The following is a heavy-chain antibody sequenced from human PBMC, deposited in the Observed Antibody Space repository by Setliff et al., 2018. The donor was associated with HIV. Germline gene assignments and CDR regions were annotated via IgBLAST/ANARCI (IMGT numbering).Heavy chain of an antibody. CDR2: INAGNGNT. V-gene: IGHV1-3*01. CDR1: GYTFTSYA. CDR3: ARSSGVRGIYYYYGMDV. J-gene: IGHJ6*02. Sequence: GASVKVSCKASGYTFTSYAMHWVRQAPGQRLEWMGWINAGNGNTKYSQKFQGRVTITRDTSASTAYMELSSLRSEDTAVYYCARSSGVRGIYYYYGMDVWGQGTTGTVSS. D-gene: IGHD3-10*01.